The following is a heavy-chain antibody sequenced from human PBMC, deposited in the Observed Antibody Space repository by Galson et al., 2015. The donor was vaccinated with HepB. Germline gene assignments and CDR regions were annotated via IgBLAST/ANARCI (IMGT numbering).Heavy chain of an antibody. CDR1: GFTFSTSA. CDR3: AKPPTFIPGHNWFDS. D-gene: IGHD2-2*02. CDR2: ISGSGDNT. Sequence: SLRLSCAASGFTFSTSAMTWVRQAPGKGLEWVSRISGSGDNTFYADSVKGRFTISRDNSKNTLYLQMNSLRAEDTAVYYCAKPPTFIPGHNWFDSWGQGTLVTVSS. J-gene: IGHJ5*01. V-gene: IGHV3-23*01.